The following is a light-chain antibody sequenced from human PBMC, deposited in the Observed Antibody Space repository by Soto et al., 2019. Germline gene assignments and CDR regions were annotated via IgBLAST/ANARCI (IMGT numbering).Light chain of an antibody. V-gene: IGLV4-69*01. CDR1: SGHSSYA. Sequence: QPVLTQSPSASASLGASVKLTCTLSSGHSSYAIAWHQQQPEKGPRYLMKLNSDGSHSKGDGIPDRFSGSSSGAARYLTIASLQSEDEADYYCQTWGTGRNWVFGGGTKLTVL. CDR2: LNSDGSH. CDR3: QTWGTGRNWV. J-gene: IGLJ3*02.